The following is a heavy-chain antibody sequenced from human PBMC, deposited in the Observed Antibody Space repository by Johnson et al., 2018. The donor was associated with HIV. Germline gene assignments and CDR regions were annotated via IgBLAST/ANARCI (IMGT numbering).Heavy chain of an antibody. D-gene: IGHD6-13*01. CDR1: GFTFSSYA. V-gene: IGHV3-7*01. Sequence: VQLVESGGGLVQPGGSQRLSCIASGFTFSSYAMSWVRQAPGKGLEWVADIKQDGSEKSYLDPVKGRFTISRDNAKNSLYRQMNSLRAEDTAVYYCAREQTNSWPGDAFDIWGQGTMVTVSS. J-gene: IGHJ3*02. CDR3: AREQTNSWPGDAFDI. CDR2: IKQDGSEK.